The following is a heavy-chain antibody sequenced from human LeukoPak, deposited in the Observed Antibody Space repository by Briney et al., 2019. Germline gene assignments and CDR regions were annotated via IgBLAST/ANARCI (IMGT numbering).Heavy chain of an antibody. CDR1: GGSISSSGYY. J-gene: IGHJ5*02. Sequence: PSETLSLTCTVSGGSISSSGYYWGWIRQTPGKGLEWIGNVYYSGSTYYNPSLKSRVTISVDTSKNQFSLKLSSVTAADTAVYYCARHDYGAKWFDPWGQGTLVTVSS. CDR3: ARHDYGAKWFDP. D-gene: IGHD4-17*01. V-gene: IGHV4-39*01. CDR2: VYYSGST.